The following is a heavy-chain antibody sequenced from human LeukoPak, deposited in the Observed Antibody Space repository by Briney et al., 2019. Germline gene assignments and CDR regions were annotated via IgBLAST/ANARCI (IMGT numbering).Heavy chain of an antibody. CDR1: GGSISSGGYY. J-gene: IGHJ3*02. CDR2: IYTSGST. D-gene: IGHD3-16*01. CDR3: ARASGVMRGAFDI. Sequence: SETLSLTCTVSGGSISSGGYYWSWIRQPPGKGLEWIGRIYTSGSTNYNPSLKSRVTMSVDTSKNQFSLKLSSVTAADTAVYYCARASGVMRGAFDIWGQGTMVTVSS. V-gene: IGHV4-61*02.